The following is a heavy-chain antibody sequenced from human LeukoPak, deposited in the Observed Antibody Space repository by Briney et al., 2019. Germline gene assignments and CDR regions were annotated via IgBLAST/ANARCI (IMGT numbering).Heavy chain of an antibody. V-gene: IGHV4-39*07. CDR3: ASRKLGNDY. CDR2: IYYSGST. CDR1: GGSISSSSYY. J-gene: IGHJ4*02. D-gene: IGHD7-27*01. Sequence: SETLSLTCTVCGGSISSSSYYWGWIRQPPGKGLEWIGSIYYSGSTYYNPSLKSRVTISVDTSKNQFSLKLSSVTAADTAVYYCASRKLGNDYWGQGTLVTVSS.